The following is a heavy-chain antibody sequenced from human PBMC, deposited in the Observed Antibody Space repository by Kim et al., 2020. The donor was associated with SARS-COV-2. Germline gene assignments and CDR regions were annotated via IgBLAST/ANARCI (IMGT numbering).Heavy chain of an antibody. CDR3: ARDLRVGATSDGMDV. V-gene: IGHV1-46*01. Sequence: AERSQGRVSMTRDTSTSTVYMELSSLRSEDTAVYYCARDLRVGATSDGMDVWGQGTTVTVSS. J-gene: IGHJ6*02. D-gene: IGHD1-26*01.